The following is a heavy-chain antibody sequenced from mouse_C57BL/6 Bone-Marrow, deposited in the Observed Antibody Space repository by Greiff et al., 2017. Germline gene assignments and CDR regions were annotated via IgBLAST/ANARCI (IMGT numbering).Heavy chain of an antibody. J-gene: IGHJ4*01. CDR3: ARTGYYGSRTGAMDY. CDR2: IYPRSGNT. CDR1: GYTFTSYG. Sequence: QVQLQQSGAELARPGASVKLSCKASGYTFTSYGISWVKQRTGQGLEWIGEIYPRSGNTYYNEKFKGKATLTADKSSSTAYMELRSLTSEDSAVYFCARTGYYGSRTGAMDYWGQGTSVTVSS. D-gene: IGHD1-1*01. V-gene: IGHV1-81*01.